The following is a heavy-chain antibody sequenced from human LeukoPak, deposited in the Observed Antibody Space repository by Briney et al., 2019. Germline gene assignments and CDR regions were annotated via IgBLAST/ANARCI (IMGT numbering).Heavy chain of an antibody. CDR2: ISWNSGSI. V-gene: IGHV3-9*01. J-gene: IGHJ4*02. CDR1: GFTFDDYA. Sequence: PGRSLRLSCAASGFTFDDYAMHWVRQAPGKGLEWVSGISWNSGSIGYADSVKGRFTISRDNAKNSLYLQMNSLRAEDTALYYCAKGRKYSYGPFDYWGQGTLVTVCS. CDR3: AKGRKYSYGPFDY. D-gene: IGHD5-18*01.